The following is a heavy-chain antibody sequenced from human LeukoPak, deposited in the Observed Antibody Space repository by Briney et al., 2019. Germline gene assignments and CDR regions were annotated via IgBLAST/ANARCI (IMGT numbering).Heavy chain of an antibody. V-gene: IGHV4-59*01. J-gene: IGHJ4*02. CDR2: IYYSGST. Sequence: SETLSLTCTVSGGSISSYYWSWIRQPPGKGLEWNGYIYYSGSTNYNPPLKSRVTISVDTSKNQFSLKLSSVTAADTAVYYCAREGDYYDSSGYYVVDYWGQGTLVTVSS. CDR1: GGSISSYY. D-gene: IGHD3-22*01. CDR3: AREGDYYDSSGYYVVDY.